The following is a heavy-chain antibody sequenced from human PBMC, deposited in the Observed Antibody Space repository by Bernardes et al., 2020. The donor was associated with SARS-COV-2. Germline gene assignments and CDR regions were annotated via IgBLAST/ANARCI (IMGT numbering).Heavy chain of an antibody. CDR2: INSDGSVT. D-gene: IGHD3-10*01. CDR1: GLTFSHYR. Sequence: GGSLRLSCEASGLTFSHYRMHWVRQAPGKGLVWVSRINSDGSVTNYADSVKGRFTTSRDNAKNTLYLQMNSLRAEDTAVFYCVVGSPYFFDYWGQGTLVAVSS. J-gene: IGHJ4*02. CDR3: VVGSPYFFDY. V-gene: IGHV3-74*01.